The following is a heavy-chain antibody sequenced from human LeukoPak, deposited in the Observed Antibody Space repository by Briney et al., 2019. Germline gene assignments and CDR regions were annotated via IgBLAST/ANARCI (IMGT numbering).Heavy chain of an antibody. Sequence: ASVKVSCKASGYTFTSYDINWVRQAPGQGLGWMGWMNPNSGNTGYSQKFQGRVTMTRNTSISTAYMELSSLRSEDTAVYYCARVWGFWSGYFVGDNWFDPWGQGTLVTVSS. CDR1: GYTFTSYD. V-gene: IGHV1-8*01. J-gene: IGHJ5*02. D-gene: IGHD3-3*01. CDR2: MNPNSGNT. CDR3: ARVWGFWSGYFVGDNWFDP.